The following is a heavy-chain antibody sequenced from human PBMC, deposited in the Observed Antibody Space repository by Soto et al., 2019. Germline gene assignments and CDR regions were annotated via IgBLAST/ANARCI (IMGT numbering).Heavy chain of an antibody. V-gene: IGHV1-2*02. CDR1: GYTFTGYY. CDR3: ARHSGYDYVFDY. J-gene: IGHJ4*02. Sequence: QVQLVQSGAEVKKPGASVKVSCKASGYTFTGYYIHWVRQAPGQGLEWMGWINPNNGDTNYAQKFQGRVSMTRDTSTSTAYMELSSLRFDDTAVYYRARHSGYDYVFDYWGQGTLVTVSS. D-gene: IGHD5-12*01. CDR2: INPNNGDT.